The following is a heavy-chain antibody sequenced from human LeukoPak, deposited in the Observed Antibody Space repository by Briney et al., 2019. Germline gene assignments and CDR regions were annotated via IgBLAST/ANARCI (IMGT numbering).Heavy chain of an antibody. Sequence: GASVKVSCKASGYTLTGYYMHWVRQAPGQGLAWMGWINPNSGGTNYAQKFQGRVTMTRHTSIRTAYMELGRLRSDDTAVYYCARSDSSGFKNDYWGQGGLVTVSP. CDR3: ARSDSSGFKNDY. J-gene: IGHJ4*02. V-gene: IGHV1-2*02. CDR1: GYTLTGYY. D-gene: IGHD3-22*01. CDR2: INPNSGGT.